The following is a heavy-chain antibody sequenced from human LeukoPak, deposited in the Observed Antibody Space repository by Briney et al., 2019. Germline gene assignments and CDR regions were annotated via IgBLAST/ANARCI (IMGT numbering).Heavy chain of an antibody. V-gene: IGHV3-30-3*01. Sequence: GGSLRLSCAASGFTFSSYAMHWVRQAPGKGLEWVAVISYDGSNKYYADSVKGRFTISRDNSKNTLYLQMNSLRAEDTAVYYCARDPYYYDNGADYWGQGTLVTVSS. J-gene: IGHJ4*02. CDR3: ARDPYYYDNGADY. CDR1: GFTFSSYA. CDR2: ISYDGSNK. D-gene: IGHD3-22*01.